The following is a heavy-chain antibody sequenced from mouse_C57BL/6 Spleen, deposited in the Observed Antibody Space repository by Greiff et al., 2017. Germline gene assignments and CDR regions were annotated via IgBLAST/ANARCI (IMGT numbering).Heavy chain of an antibody. V-gene: IGHV10-3*01. J-gene: IGHJ4*01. D-gene: IGHD3-1*01. CDR2: ISSKSSNYAT. Sequence: EVQVVESGGGLVQPKGSLKLSCAASGFTFNTYAMHWVRQAPGKGLEWVARISSKSSNYATYYADSVKDRFTISRDDSQSSLYLQMNSLKTEDTAMYYCVRDRAAMDYWGQGTSVTVSS. CDR1: GFTFNTYA. CDR3: VRDRAAMDY.